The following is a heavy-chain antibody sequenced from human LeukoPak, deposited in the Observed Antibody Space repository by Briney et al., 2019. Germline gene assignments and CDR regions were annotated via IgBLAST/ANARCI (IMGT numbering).Heavy chain of an antibody. Sequence: ASVKVSCKASGYTFTGYYMHWVRQAPGQGLEWMGWINPNSGGTNYAQKFQGRVTMTRDTSISTAYMELSRLRSDDTAVYYCARDQGGGIVVVPAAMSASDIWGQGTMVTVSS. D-gene: IGHD2-2*01. CDR2: INPNSGGT. CDR3: ARDQGGGIVVVPAAMSASDI. CDR1: GYTFTGYY. V-gene: IGHV1-2*02. J-gene: IGHJ3*02.